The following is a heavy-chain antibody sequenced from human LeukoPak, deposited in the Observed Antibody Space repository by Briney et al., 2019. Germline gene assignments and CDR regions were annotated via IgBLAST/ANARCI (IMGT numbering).Heavy chain of an antibody. J-gene: IGHJ4*02. D-gene: IGHD3-22*01. CDR2: ISGSGGST. CDR1: GFTFSSYA. V-gene: IGHV3-23*01. CDR3: AKLSGDSSGYYYGGYFDY. Sequence: PGGSLRLSCAASGFTFSSYAMRWVRQAPGKGLEWVSAISGSGGSTYYADSVKGRFTISRDNSKNTLYLQMNSLRAEDTAVYHCAKLSGDSSGYYYGGYFDYWGQGTLVTVSS.